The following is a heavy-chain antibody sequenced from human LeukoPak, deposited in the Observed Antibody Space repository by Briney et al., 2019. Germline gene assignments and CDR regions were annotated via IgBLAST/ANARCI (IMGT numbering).Heavy chain of an antibody. D-gene: IGHD2-15*01. CDR3: VKNGDRGAYCSGGSCYPYCYYYMDV. Sequence: GGSLRLSCAASGFTFSSYGMSWVRQAPGKGLEWVSAISGSGGSTYYADSVKGRFTISRDNSKNTLYLQMNSLRAEDTAVYYCVKNGDRGAYCSGGSCYPYCYYYMDVWGKGTTVTISS. CDR2: ISGSGGST. CDR1: GFTFSSYG. J-gene: IGHJ6*03. V-gene: IGHV3-23*01.